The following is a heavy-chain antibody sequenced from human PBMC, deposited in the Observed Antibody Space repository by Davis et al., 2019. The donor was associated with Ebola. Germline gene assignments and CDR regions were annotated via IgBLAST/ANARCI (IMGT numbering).Heavy chain of an antibody. V-gene: IGHV3-15*01. J-gene: IGHJ3*01. CDR1: GFSFANAW. D-gene: IGHD3-10*01. Sequence: PGGSLRLSCVASGFSFANAWMIWVRQAPGKGLEWVGRIKGKTDGETTHYATPVKGRFTISRDDSKNTVYLQMNSLKTEDTAVYYCTTNGVLMWFGELLPNAFDVWGHGTMVTVSS. CDR2: IKGKTDGETT. CDR3: TTNGVLMWFGELLPNAFDV.